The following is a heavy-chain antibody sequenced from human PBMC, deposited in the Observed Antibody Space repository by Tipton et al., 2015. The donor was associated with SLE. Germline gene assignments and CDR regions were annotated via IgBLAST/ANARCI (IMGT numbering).Heavy chain of an antibody. V-gene: IGHV3-23*01. J-gene: IGHJ4*02. D-gene: IGHD2-21*02. CDR1: EFTTNYA. CDR3: AKAAIRAYYFDC. Sequence: GSLRLSCAASEFTTNYAMSWVRQAPGKGLEWVSGISGSGGSTYYADSVKGRFTVSRDNSKNTLYLQMNSLRAEDTAIYYCAKAAIRAYYFDCWGQGTLVTVSS. CDR2: ISGSGGST.